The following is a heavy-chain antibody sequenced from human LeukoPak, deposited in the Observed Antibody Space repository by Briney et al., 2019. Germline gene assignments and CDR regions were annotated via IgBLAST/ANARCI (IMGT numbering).Heavy chain of an antibody. J-gene: IGHJ4*02. CDR2: ISCSSSTI. D-gene: IGHD6-6*01. CDR1: GFTFNTYS. V-gene: IGHV3-48*02. CDR3: ARDKYSTIDY. Sequence: PAGSLTLSCAASGFTFNTYSLRWVRQAPGEGLEWLSYISCSSSTIYYADSLKGRFTISRDNAKSSLYLQMNSLTDEDTSLYFCARDKYSTIDYWGQGTLVTVSS.